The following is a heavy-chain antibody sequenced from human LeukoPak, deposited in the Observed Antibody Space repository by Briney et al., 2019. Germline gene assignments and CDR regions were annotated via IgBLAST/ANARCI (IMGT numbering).Heavy chain of an antibody. J-gene: IGHJ6*03. V-gene: IGHV5-51*01. D-gene: IGHD5-18*01. CDR2: IYPGDSDT. Sequence: GESLKISCKGSGYSFTSYWIGWVRQMPGKGLEWMWIIYPGDSDTRYSPSFQGQVTISADKSISTAYLQWSSLKASDTAMYYCARHPVLGSYGSYYYYMDVWGKGTTVTVSS. CDR3: ARHPVLGSYGSYYYYMDV. CDR1: GYSFTSYW.